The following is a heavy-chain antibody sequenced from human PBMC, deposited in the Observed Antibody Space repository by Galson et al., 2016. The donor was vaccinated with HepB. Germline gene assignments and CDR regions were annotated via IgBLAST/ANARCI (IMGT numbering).Heavy chain of an antibody. CDR3: ARTGKTAYYDFWSGYFDL. CDR1: GFAFSKHD. D-gene: IGHD3-3*01. V-gene: IGHV3-30*07. Sequence: SLRLSCAASGFAFSKHDLVWVRQAPDNGLEWLAVISFDGTNKYISDSVRGRFTIDRDNSKNTLYLQMNSLRAEDTALYYCARTGKTAYYDFWSGYFDLWGQGALVSVSS. J-gene: IGHJ4*02. CDR2: ISFDGTNK.